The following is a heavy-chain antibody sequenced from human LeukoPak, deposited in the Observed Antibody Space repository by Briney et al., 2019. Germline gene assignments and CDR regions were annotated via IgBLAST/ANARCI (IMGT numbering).Heavy chain of an antibody. D-gene: IGHD2-15*01. Sequence: GGSLRLSCAASGFTFSSYAMSWVRRAPGKGLEWVSSVSVSGDGTYYADSVKGRFTISRDNSENTLYLQMNSLRAEDTALYYCAKARITDYYYYGMDVWGQGTAVTVSS. CDR2: VSVSGDGT. J-gene: IGHJ6*02. CDR1: GFTFSSYA. V-gene: IGHV3-23*01. CDR3: AKARITDYYYYGMDV.